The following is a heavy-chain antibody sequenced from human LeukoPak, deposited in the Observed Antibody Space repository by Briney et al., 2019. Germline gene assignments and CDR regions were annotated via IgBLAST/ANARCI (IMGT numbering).Heavy chain of an antibody. CDR2: TYHSGGT. Sequence: PSETLSLTCAVSGGSISSSNWWSWVRQPPGKGLEWIGETYHSGGTNYNPSLKSRVTISVDKSKNQFSLKLSSVTAADTAVYYCARDWSSGSYSPLDYWGQGTLVTVSS. CDR1: GGSISSSNW. D-gene: IGHD3-10*01. V-gene: IGHV4-4*02. CDR3: ARDWSSGSYSPLDY. J-gene: IGHJ4*02.